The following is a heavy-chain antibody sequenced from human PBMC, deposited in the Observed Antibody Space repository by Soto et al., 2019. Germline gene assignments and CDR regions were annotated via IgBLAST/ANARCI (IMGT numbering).Heavy chain of an antibody. CDR2: VIPILGTA. CDR1: GGSLRNSV. J-gene: IGHJ4*02. CDR3: ARRGHPGH. V-gene: IGHV1-69*01. Sequence: QVQLVQSGAEVKKPGSSFKVSCTASGGSLRNSVISWVRQAPAQRLEWMGGVIPILGTANYAQKFQGRVTMTADEATSTAYMDLSSLSPDDTAVYYCARRGHPGHWGPGTLVIVSS.